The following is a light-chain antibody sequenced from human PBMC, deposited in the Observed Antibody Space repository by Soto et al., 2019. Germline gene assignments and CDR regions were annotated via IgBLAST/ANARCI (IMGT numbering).Light chain of an antibody. CDR1: SSDVGGYNF. CDR2: DVS. V-gene: IGLV2-14*03. CDR3: TSFTSSTTNV. J-gene: IGLJ1*01. Sequence: QSVLTQPASVSGSPGQSITISCTGTSSDVGGYNFVSWYQQHPGNAPKLMIYDVSDRPSGVSDRFSGSKSGNTAPLTISGLQAEDEADYYCTSFTSSTTNVFGTGTKVTVL.